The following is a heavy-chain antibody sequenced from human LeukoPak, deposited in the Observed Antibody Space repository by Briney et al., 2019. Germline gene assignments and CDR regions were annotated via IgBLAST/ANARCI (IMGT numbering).Heavy chain of an antibody. J-gene: IGHJ6*02. V-gene: IGHV4-34*01. CDR3: ARENRPHGMDV. CDR2: INHSGST. Sequence: PSETLSLTCAVYGVSFSGYYWSWIRQPPGKGLEWIGEINHSGSTNYNPSLKSRVTISVDRSKNQFSLKLSSVTAADTAVYYCARENRPHGMDVWGQGTTVTVSS. CDR1: GVSFSGYY.